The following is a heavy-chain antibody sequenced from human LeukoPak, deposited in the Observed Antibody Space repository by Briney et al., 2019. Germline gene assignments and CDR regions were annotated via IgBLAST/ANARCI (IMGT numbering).Heavy chain of an antibody. CDR1: GGTFSSYA. J-gene: IGHJ4*02. CDR2: IIPIFGTA. D-gene: IGHD1-26*01. V-gene: IGHV1-69*06. Sequence: ASVKVSCKASGGTFSSYAISWVRQAPGQGLEWMGGIIPIFGTANYAQKFQGRVTITADKSTSTAYMELSSLRSGDTAVYYCARARFIDSGSYYYFDYWGQGTLVTVSS. CDR3: ARARFIDSGSYYYFDY.